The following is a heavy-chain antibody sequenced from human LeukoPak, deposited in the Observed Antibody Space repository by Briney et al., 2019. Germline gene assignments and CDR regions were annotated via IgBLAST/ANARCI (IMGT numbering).Heavy chain of an antibody. CDR2: INPDGGST. D-gene: IGHD2-15*01. J-gene: IGHJ4*02. CDR1: GYTFTSYG. CDR3: ARAIGYSSPFDY. Sequence: ASVKVSCKASGYTFTSYGISWVRQAPGQGLEWMGIINPDGGSTTYAQNFQGRVTMTRDTSTSTVYMELSSLRSEDTAVYYCARAIGYSSPFDYWGQGTLVTVSS. V-gene: IGHV1-46*01.